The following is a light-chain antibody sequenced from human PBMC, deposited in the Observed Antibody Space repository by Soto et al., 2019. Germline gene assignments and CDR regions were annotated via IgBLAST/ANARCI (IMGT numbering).Light chain of an antibody. CDR3: SSYTITSTRL. J-gene: IGLJ1*01. V-gene: IGLV2-14*03. Sequence: QSALTQPASVSGSPGQSITISCTGTSSDIGAYDYVSWFQQHPGKAPKVMIYDVSIRTSGVSNRFSGSKSGNTASLTISGLQAEDEADYYCSSYTITSTRLFGTGTKLTVL. CDR1: SSDIGAYDY. CDR2: DVS.